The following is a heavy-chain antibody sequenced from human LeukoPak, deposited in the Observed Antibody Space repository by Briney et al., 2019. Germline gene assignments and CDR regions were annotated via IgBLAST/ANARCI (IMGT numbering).Heavy chain of an antibody. V-gene: IGHV4-34*01. J-gene: IGHJ4*02. CDR3: ARGSLDCSGGSCYPIVDY. CDR1: GGSFSGYY. D-gene: IGHD2-15*01. Sequence: SETLSLTCAVYGGSFSGYYWSWIRQPPGKGLEWIGEINHSGSTNYNPSLKSRVTTSVDTSKNQFSLKLSSVTAADTAVYYCARGSLDCSGGSCYPIVDYWGQGTLVTVSS. CDR2: INHSGST.